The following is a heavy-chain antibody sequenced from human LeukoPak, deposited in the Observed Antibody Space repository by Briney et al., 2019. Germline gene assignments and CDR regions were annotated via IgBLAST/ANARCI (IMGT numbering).Heavy chain of an antibody. CDR2: IYYSGST. CDR3: ARVPRSGNPRGYYYYYMDV. Sequence: PSETLSLTCTVSGGSISSYYWSWIRQPPGKGLEWIGYIYYSGSTNYNPSLKSRVTISVDTSKNQFSLKLSSVTAADTAVYYCARVPRSGNPRGYYYYYMDVWGKGTTVTVSS. V-gene: IGHV4-59*08. D-gene: IGHD3-3*01. J-gene: IGHJ6*03. CDR1: GGSISSYY.